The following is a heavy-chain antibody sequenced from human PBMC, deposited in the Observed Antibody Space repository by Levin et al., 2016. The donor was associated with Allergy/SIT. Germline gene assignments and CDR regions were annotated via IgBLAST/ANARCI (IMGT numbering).Heavy chain of an antibody. CDR2: IIPIFGTA. Sequence: WVRQAPGQGLEWMGGIIPIFGTANYAQKLQGRVTMTTDTSTSTAYMELRSLRSDDTAVYYCVLRFLEWLVGPQWDDAFDIWGQGTMVTVSS. CDR3: VLRFLEWLVGPQWDDAFDI. D-gene: IGHD3-3*01. J-gene: IGHJ3*02. V-gene: IGHV1-69*05.